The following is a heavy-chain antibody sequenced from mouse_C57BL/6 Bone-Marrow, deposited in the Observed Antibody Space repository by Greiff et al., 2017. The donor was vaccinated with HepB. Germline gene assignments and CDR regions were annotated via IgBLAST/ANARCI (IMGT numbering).Heavy chain of an antibody. CDR1: GFTFSDYY. CDR2: INYDGSST. V-gene: IGHV5-16*01. J-gene: IGHJ4*01. D-gene: IGHD2-1*01. CDR3: AREGGNYPYYYAMDY. Sequence: EVMLVESEGGLVQPGSSMKLSCTASGFTFSDYYMAWVRQVPEKGLEWVANINYDGSSTYYLDSLKSRFIISRDNAKNILYLQMSSLKSEDTATYYCAREGGNYPYYYAMDYWGQGTSVTVSS.